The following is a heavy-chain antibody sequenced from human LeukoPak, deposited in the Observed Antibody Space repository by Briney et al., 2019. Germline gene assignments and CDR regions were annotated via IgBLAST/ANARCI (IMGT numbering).Heavy chain of an antibody. CDR3: ARRSNLVSSATWRWFDP. J-gene: IGHJ5*02. CDR1: GYSFNLYG. CDR2: IRSDNGNA. D-gene: IGHD6-19*01. Sequence: GASVKVSCKASGYSFNLYGISWVRKAPGQGLEWMGWIRSDNGNADYAQKSQGRVSMTTDPSTSTVYMELKSLRSDDPAVYYCARRSNLVSSATWRWFDPWGQGTQVTVSS. V-gene: IGHV1-18*04.